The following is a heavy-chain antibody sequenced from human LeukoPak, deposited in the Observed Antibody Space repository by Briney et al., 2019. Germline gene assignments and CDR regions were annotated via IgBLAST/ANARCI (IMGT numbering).Heavy chain of an antibody. CDR1: GYTFTGYY. D-gene: IGHD3-10*01. CDR3: ARGGYYGSGSYYNSHYYYYMDV. CDR2: INPNSGGT. V-gene: IGHV1-2*02. Sequence: ASVKVSCKASGYTFTGYYMHWVRQAPGHELEWMGWINPNSGGTNSAQKFQGRVTMTRDTSISTAYMELSRLRSDDTAVYYCARGGYYGSGSYYNSHYYYYMDVWGKGTTVTISS. J-gene: IGHJ6*03.